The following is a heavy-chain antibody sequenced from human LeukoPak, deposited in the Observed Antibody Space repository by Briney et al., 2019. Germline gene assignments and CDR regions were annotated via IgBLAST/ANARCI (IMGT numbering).Heavy chain of an antibody. CDR1: GFTFSSYG. J-gene: IGHJ4*02. D-gene: IGHD4-11*01. CDR3: AKESGYGNYDPTFDY. V-gene: IGHV3-33*06. Sequence: PGGSLRLSCAASGFTFSSYGMHWVRQAPGKGLEWVAVIWYDGSNKYYADSVKGRFTISRDNSKNTLYLQMNSLRAEDTAVYYCAKESGYGNYDPTFDYWGQGTLVTVSS. CDR2: IWYDGSNK.